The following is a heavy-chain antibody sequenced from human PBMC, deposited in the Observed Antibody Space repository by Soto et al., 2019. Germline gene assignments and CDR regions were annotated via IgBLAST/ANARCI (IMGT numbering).Heavy chain of an antibody. Sequence: GASVKVSCKASGYTFTSYYVHCVRQAPGQGLEWMGIINPSGATTTYAQNFQGRVAMTRDTSTSTVYMELSSLRSEDTAVYYCARRDCFSSSCYFKYWGQGTLVTVSS. D-gene: IGHD2-2*01. V-gene: IGHV1-46*01. CDR2: INPSGATT. J-gene: IGHJ4*02. CDR1: GYTFTSYY. CDR3: ARRDCFSSSCYFKY.